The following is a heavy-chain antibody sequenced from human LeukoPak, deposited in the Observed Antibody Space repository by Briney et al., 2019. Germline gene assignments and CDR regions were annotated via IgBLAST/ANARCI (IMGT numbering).Heavy chain of an antibody. CDR1: GYSISSGYY. CDR2: IYHSGST. V-gene: IGHV4-38-2*01. J-gene: IGHJ5*02. D-gene: IGHD2-2*01. CDR3: AGASYQLPVGNWFDP. Sequence: PSETLSLTCAVSGYSISSGYYWGWIRQPPGKGLEGIGSIYHSGSTYYNPSLKSRVTISVDTSKNQFSLKLSSVTAADTAVYYCAGASYQLPVGNWFDPWGQGTLVTVSS.